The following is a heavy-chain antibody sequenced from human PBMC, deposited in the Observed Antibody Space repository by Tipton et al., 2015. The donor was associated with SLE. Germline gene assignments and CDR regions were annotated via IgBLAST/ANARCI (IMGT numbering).Heavy chain of an antibody. CDR3: AKDLGGSFDY. CDR2: IRYDGSNK. Sequence: SLRLSCAASGFTFSDYYMTWIRQAPGKGLEWVAFIRYDGSNKYYADSVKGRFTISRDNSKNTLYLQMNSLRAEDTAVYYCAKDLGGSFDYWGQGTLVTVSS. D-gene: IGHD1-26*01. J-gene: IGHJ4*02. CDR1: GFTFSDYY. V-gene: IGHV3-30*02.